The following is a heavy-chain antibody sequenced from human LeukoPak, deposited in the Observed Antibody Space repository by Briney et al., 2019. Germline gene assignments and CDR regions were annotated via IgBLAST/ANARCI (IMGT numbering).Heavy chain of an antibody. J-gene: IGHJ5*02. CDR2: INHSGST. CDR1: GGSFSGYY. Sequence: SETLSLTCAVYGGSFSGYYWSWIRQPPGKGLEWIGEINHSGSTNYNPSLKSRVTISVDTSKNQFSLKLSSVTAADTAVYYCARGNGYRVHWFDPWGQGTLVTVSS. D-gene: IGHD5-18*01. CDR3: ARGNGYRVHWFDP. V-gene: IGHV4-34*01.